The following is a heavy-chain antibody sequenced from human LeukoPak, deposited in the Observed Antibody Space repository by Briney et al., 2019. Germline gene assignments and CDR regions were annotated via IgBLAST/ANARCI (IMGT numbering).Heavy chain of an antibody. J-gene: IGHJ2*01. V-gene: IGHV3-30-3*01. Sequence: SGRSLRLSCAASGFTFSSYAMHWVRQAPGKGLEWVAVISYDGSNKYYADSVKGRFTISRDNSKNTLSLQMNSLRAEDTAVYYCARDGPPLLVTYPNWYFDLWGRGTLVTVSS. D-gene: IGHD3-9*01. CDR3: ARDGPPLLVTYPNWYFDL. CDR2: ISYDGSNK. CDR1: GFTFSSYA.